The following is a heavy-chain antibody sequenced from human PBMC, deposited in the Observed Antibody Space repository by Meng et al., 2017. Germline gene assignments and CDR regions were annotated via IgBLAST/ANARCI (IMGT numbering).Heavy chain of an antibody. CDR1: DYTVTSYA. J-gene: IGHJ4*02. Sequence: LRLYKFVVEFKTPGTSVKADSKSSDYTVTSYAMNWVRQAPGQVLDWMGWINTNTGNPTYAQGFTGRFVFSLDTSVSTAYLQISSLKAEDTAVYYCAREGRVDFDYWGQGTLVTVSS. D-gene: IGHD1-26*01. V-gene: IGHV7-4-1*02. CDR2: INTNTGNP. CDR3: AREGRVDFDY.